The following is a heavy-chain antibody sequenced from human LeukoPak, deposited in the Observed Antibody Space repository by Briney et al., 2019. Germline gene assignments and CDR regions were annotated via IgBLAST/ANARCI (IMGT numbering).Heavy chain of an antibody. J-gene: IGHJ6*03. D-gene: IGHD5-24*01. CDR1: GFTFSGYG. CDR3: ASTEMATITPYYYYYMDV. V-gene: IGHV3-30*02. CDR2: IRYDGSNK. Sequence: GGSLRLSCAASGFTFSGYGMHWVRQAPGKGLEWVAFIRYDGSNKYYADSVKGRFTISRDNSKNTLYLQMNSLRAEDTAVYYCASTEMATITPYYYYYMDVWGKGTAVTISS.